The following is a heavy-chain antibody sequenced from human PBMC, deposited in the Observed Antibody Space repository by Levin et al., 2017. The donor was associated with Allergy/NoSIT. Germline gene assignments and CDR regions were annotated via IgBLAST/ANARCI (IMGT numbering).Heavy chain of an antibody. Sequence: PGGSLRLSCAASGILFSSYDMNWVRQAPGKGLEWVSSISAGGNYIYYADSVKGRFTISRDNAKNSLFLQMNSLRAEDTAVYYCASGTMYYYDRRAFDYFYYAMDVWGQGTTVTVSS. CDR1: GILFSSYD. D-gene: IGHD3-22*01. CDR3: ASGTMYYYDRRAFDYFYYAMDV. J-gene: IGHJ6*02. CDR2: ISAGGNYI. V-gene: IGHV3-21*01.